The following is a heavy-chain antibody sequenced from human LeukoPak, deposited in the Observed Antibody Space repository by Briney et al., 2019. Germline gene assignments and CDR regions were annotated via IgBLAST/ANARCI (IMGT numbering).Heavy chain of an antibody. Sequence: PSETLSLTCTVSGGSVSGCYWSWIRQPPGGGLEWIGYIYHTGHTHYNASLKGRVTMSMDTSQSQISLRMSSMTAADTAVYYCTRHPFMPPLDYWGQGTLVTVSS. CDR1: GGSVSGCY. CDR2: IYHTGHT. V-gene: IGHV4-59*08. J-gene: IGHJ4*02. CDR3: TRHPFMPPLDY. D-gene: IGHD2-2*01.